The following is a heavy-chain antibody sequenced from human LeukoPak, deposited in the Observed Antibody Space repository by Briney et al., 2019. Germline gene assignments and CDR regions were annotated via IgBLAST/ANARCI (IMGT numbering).Heavy chain of an antibody. Sequence: GGSLRLSCAASGFTFSSYAMSWARQAPGKGLEWVSAISGGGGSTYYADSVKGRFTISRDNSKNTLYLQMNSLRAEDTAVYYCARDHGSDWHYFDYWGQGTLVTVSS. CDR3: ARDHGSDWHYFDY. CDR1: GFTFSSYA. D-gene: IGHD6-19*01. V-gene: IGHV3-23*01. J-gene: IGHJ4*02. CDR2: ISGGGGST.